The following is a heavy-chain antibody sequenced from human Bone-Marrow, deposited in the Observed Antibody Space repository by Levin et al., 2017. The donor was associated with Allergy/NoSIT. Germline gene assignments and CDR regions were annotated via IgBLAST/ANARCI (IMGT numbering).Heavy chain of an antibody. V-gene: IGHV3-9*01. D-gene: IGHD3-10*01. CDR1: GFTFDDFA. Sequence: SLRLSCVASGFTFDDFAMQWVRQGPGKGLEWVSGINWNSRKILYADSVKGRFIISRDNAKNSLYLQMDNLTIEDTAVYFCAKLRGGFNPYFYAMDVWGPGTTVTVSS. CDR3: AKLRGGFNPYFYAMDV. J-gene: IGHJ6*02. CDR2: INWNSRKI.